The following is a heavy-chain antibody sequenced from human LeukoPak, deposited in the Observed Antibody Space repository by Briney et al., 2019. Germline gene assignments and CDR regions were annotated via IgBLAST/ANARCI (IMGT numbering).Heavy chain of an antibody. D-gene: IGHD6-13*01. V-gene: IGHV1-69*13. CDR3: ARVAASQHGKAFDY. CDR1: GYTFTSYG. J-gene: IGHJ4*02. CDR2: IIPIFGTA. Sequence: ASVKVSCKASGYTFTSYGISWVRQAPGQGLEWMGGIIPIFGTANYAQKFQGRVTITADESTSTAYMELSSLRSEDTAVYYCARVAASQHGKAFDYWGQGTLVTVSS.